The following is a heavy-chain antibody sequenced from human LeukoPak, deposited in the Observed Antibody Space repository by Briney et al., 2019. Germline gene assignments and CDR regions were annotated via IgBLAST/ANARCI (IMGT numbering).Heavy chain of an antibody. V-gene: IGHV1-46*01. Sequence: ASVKVSCKASGYTFTSYYMHWVRQAPGQGLEWMGIINPSGGSTSYAQKLQGRVTMTRDTSTSTVYMELSSLRSEDTAVYYCARDPLHDLPDYYYYGMDVWGQGTTVTVSS. CDR1: GYTFTSYY. CDR3: ARDPLHDLPDYYYYGMDV. J-gene: IGHJ6*02. CDR2: INPSGGST.